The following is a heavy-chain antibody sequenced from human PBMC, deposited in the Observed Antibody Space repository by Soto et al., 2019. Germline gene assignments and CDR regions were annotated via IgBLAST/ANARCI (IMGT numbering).Heavy chain of an antibody. CDR3: ARESHDILTGPPWVWYFDL. CDR1: GGSFSGYY. D-gene: IGHD3-9*01. CDR2: INDRGSI. Sequence: QVQLQQWGAGPLRPLETLSLTCGVSGGSFSGYYWAWIRQSPGKGLEGIGEINDRGSINYNPSLTSRVSISVDPSKNHYSLTLRSVTAADTAVYYCARESHDILTGPPWVWYFDLWGRGTRVTVSS. V-gene: IGHV4-34*01. J-gene: IGHJ2*01.